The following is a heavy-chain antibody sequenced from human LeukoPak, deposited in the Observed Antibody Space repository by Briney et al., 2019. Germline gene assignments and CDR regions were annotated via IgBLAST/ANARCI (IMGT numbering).Heavy chain of an antibody. Sequence: GGSLRLSCAASGFTFSSYAMHWVRQAPGKGLEYVSAISSNGGSTYYANSVKGRFTISRDNSKNTLYLQMNSLRAEDTAVYYCAKRVLLWFGESFAFDIWGQGTMVTVSS. D-gene: IGHD3-10*01. J-gene: IGHJ3*02. V-gene: IGHV3-64*01. CDR2: ISSNGGST. CDR3: AKRVLLWFGESFAFDI. CDR1: GFTFSSYA.